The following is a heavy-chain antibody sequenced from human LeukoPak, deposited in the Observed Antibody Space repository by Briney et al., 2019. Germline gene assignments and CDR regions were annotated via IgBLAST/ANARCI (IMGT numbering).Heavy chain of an antibody. CDR2: IFSNGNT. CDR3: ATGGSGNSHDF. J-gene: IGHJ4*02. Sequence: PSETLSLTCSVSGVSITSFYWSWLRQSPGKGLEWIGSIFSNGNTNYYPSLRGQFTISVDTSKNQFSLRSNSLTAADTAVYYCATGGSGNSHDFWGQGALVTVSS. D-gene: IGHD3-10*01. V-gene: IGHV4-59*01. CDR1: GVSITSFY.